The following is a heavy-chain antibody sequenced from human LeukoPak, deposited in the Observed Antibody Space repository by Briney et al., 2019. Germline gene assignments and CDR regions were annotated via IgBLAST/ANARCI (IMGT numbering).Heavy chain of an antibody. Sequence: SETLSLTCTVSGGSISSYYWSWIRQPAGKGLEWIGRIYTSGSTNYNPSLKSRVTTSVDTSKNQFSLKLSSVTAADTAVYYCAREGSTYYDFWSGYYSDNWFDPWGQGTLVTVSS. D-gene: IGHD3-3*01. V-gene: IGHV4-4*07. J-gene: IGHJ5*02. CDR1: GGSISSYY. CDR2: IYTSGST. CDR3: AREGSTYYDFWSGYYSDNWFDP.